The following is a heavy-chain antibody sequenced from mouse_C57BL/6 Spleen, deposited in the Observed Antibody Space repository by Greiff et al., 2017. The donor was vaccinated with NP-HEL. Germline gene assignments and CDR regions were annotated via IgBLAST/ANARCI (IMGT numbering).Heavy chain of an antibody. CDR2: IYPGDGDT. D-gene: IGHD2-2*01. CDR3: ARETKVTGGFAY. J-gene: IGHJ3*01. Sequence: QVQLQQSGPELVKPGASVKISCKASGYAFSSSWMNWVKQRPGKGLEWIGRIYPGDGDTNYNGKFKGKATLTADKSSSTAYMPLSSLTSEDSAVFCWARETKVTGGFAYWGQGTLVTVSA. V-gene: IGHV1-82*01. CDR1: GYAFSSSW.